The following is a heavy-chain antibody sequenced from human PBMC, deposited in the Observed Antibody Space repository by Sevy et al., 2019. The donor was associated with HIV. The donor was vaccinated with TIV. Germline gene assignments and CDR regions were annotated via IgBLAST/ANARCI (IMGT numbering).Heavy chain of an antibody. CDR2: ILYDGSNK. CDR3: AKDHAVTTEWVVFDS. J-gene: IGHJ4*02. Sequence: GSLRLSCAASGFTFSRYGMHWVRQAPGQGLEWVAVILYDGSNKYYADSVKGRFTISRDNSKNTVYLHMRGLRSEDTAVYFCAKDHAVTTEWVVFDSWGQGTLVTVSS. CDR1: GFTFSRYG. V-gene: IGHV3-30*02. D-gene: IGHD4-17*01.